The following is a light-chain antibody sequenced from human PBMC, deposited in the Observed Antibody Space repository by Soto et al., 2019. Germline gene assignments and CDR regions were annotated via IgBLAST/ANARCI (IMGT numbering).Light chain of an antibody. CDR3: CSYAGKYKLV. V-gene: IGLV2-11*01. Sequence: QSALTQPRSVSGSPGQSVTISCTGTSGDVGGYEYVSWYMQHPDKAPHLIIYDVSKRPSGVPDRFSGSKSDNTASLTISGLQPEDEADYYCCSYAGKYKLVFGGGTKLTVL. CDR2: DVS. CDR1: SGDVGGYEY. J-gene: IGLJ2*01.